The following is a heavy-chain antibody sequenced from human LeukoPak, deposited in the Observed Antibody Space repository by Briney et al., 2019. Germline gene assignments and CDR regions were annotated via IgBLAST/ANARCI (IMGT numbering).Heavy chain of an antibody. CDR1: GGTFSSYA. D-gene: IGHD3-10*01. Sequence: SVKVSCXASGGTFSSYAISWVRRAPGQGLEWMGRIIPIFGTANYAQKFQGRVTITTDESTSTAYMELSGLRSEDTAVYYCARVSYYYGSEAPYYFDYWGQGTLVTVSS. J-gene: IGHJ4*02. CDR3: ARVSYYYGSEAPYYFDY. CDR2: IIPIFGTA. V-gene: IGHV1-69*05.